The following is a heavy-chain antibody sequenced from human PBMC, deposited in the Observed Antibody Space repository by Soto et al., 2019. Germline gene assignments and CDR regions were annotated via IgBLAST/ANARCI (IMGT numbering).Heavy chain of an antibody. J-gene: IGHJ4*02. CDR2: ISGYNGNT. Sequence: QVQLVQSGAEVKKPGASVKVSCKASGYSFTSNGITWVRQAPGQGLEWMGWISGYNGNTKYAENFQGRVTMTTDTPTSTVYMAMRSLRSDDTAVYYCARDLYGSGTYSLYWGQGTLVTVSS. CDR3: ARDLYGSGTYSLY. D-gene: IGHD3-10*01. V-gene: IGHV1-18*04. CDR1: GYSFTSNG.